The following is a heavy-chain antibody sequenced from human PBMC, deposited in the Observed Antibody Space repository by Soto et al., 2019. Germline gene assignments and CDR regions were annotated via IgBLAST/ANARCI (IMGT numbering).Heavy chain of an antibody. CDR3: ARGLGGRMYY. CDR2: IIPILGET. V-gene: IGHV1-69*08. J-gene: IGHJ6*02. Sequence: QVQLVQSGAEVKKPGSSVRVSCKASGTIFSSYTISWVRQAPGQGLEWMGRIIPILGETNSAQKFQGRVTLTSDKSTKTAYMRLNSLRWVDTAVYYCARGLGGRMYYWGQGTTGIVSS. CDR1: GTIFSSYT. D-gene: IGHD3-16*01.